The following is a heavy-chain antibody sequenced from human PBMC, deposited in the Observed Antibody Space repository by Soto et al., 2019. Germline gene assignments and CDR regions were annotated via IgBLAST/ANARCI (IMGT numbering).Heavy chain of an antibody. CDR1: GGSISSYY. Sequence: SETLSLTCTVSGGSISSYYWSLIRQPPGKGLEWIGYIYYSGSTYYNPSLKSRVTISVDTSKNQFSLKLSSVTAADTAVYYCARAERLTTVTSFYFDYWGQGTLVTVSS. V-gene: IGHV4-59*12. J-gene: IGHJ4*02. CDR2: IYYSGST. D-gene: IGHD4-4*01. CDR3: ARAERLTTVTSFYFDY.